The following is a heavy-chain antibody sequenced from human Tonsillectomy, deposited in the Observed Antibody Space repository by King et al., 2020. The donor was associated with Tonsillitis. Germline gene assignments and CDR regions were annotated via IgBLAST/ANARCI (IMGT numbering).Heavy chain of an antibody. CDR2: LSGSGGST. Sequence: VQLVESGGGLIQPGGSLRLSCAASGFTFSSYAMNWVRQAPGKGLEWVSGLSGSGGSTYYADSVECRFAISRDNSKNTLYLQMNSLRAEDTAVYYCAKDRDFWSPHGMDVWGQGTTVTVSS. V-gene: IGHV3-23*04. CDR3: AKDRDFWSPHGMDV. J-gene: IGHJ6*02. D-gene: IGHD3-3*01. CDR1: GFTFSSYA.